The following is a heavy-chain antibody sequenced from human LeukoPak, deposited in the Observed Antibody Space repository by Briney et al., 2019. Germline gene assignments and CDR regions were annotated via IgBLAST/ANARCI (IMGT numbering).Heavy chain of an antibody. Sequence: ASVKVSCKASGYTFAGYYMHWVRQAPGQGLELMGRINPNSGGTNYAQKFQGRVTMTRDTSISTAYMELSRLRSDDTAGYYCARDGGAGWSAFDYWGQGTLVTVSS. J-gene: IGHJ4*02. D-gene: IGHD6-19*01. CDR2: INPNSGGT. CDR1: GYTFAGYY. CDR3: ARDGGAGWSAFDY. V-gene: IGHV1-2*06.